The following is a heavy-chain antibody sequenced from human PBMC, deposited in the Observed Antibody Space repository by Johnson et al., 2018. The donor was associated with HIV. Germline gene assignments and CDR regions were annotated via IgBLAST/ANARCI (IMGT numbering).Heavy chain of an antibody. CDR3: GELSPWTSGYNYERALDI. D-gene: IGHD3-22*01. Sequence: VQLVESGGGVVQPGRSLRLSCAASGFTFSNYAMHWVRQAPGKGLEWVAVTSKDGTTKDYTDSVAGRFSISRDDSKNKLYLQMDSLKTDDTGVYYFGELSPWTSGYNYERALDIWGQGTVVTVAS. CDR1: GFTFSNYA. V-gene: IGHV3-30-3*02. CDR2: TSKDGTTK. J-gene: IGHJ3*02.